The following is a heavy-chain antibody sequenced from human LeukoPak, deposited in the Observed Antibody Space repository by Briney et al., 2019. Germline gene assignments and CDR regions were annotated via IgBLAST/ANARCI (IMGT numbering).Heavy chain of an antibody. CDR2: IYHSGST. V-gene: IGHV4-38-2*02. CDR3: AGGRDYDFWSGFDAFDI. D-gene: IGHD3-3*01. Sequence: SETLSLTCTVSGYSISSGYYWGWIRQPPGKGLEWIGSIYHSGSTYYNPSLKSRVTISVDTSKNQFSLKLSSVTAADTAVYYCAGGRDYDFWSGFDAFDIWGQGTMVTVSS. J-gene: IGHJ3*02. CDR1: GYSISSGYY.